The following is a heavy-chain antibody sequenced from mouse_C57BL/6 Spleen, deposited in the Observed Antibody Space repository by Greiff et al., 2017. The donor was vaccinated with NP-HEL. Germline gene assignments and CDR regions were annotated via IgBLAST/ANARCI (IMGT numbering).Heavy chain of an antibody. CDR2: IWGGGST. CDR1: GFSLTSYG. D-gene: IGHD3-3*01. V-gene: IGHV2-9*01. J-gene: IGHJ3*01. CDR3: AKPLGSWFAY. Sequence: VQLQQSGPGLVAPSQSLSITCTVSGFSLTSYGVDWVRQPPGKGLEWLGVIWGGGSTNYNSAHMSRLSISKDNSQSQVFLEMHSLQTDDTAVYYCAKPLGSWFAYWGQGTLVTVSA.